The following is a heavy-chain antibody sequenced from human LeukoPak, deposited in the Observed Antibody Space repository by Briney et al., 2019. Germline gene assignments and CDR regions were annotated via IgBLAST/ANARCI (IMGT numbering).Heavy chain of an antibody. CDR3: ARGIFEDGDDY. CDR2: ISSSSSYI. D-gene: IGHD2-21*01. Sequence: GGSLRLSCAASGFTFSSYSMNWVRQAPGKGLEWVSSISSSSSYIYYADSVKGRFTISRDNAKYSLYLQMNSLRAEDTAVYYCARGIFEDGDDYWGQGTLVTVSS. J-gene: IGHJ4*02. V-gene: IGHV3-21*01. CDR1: GFTFSSYS.